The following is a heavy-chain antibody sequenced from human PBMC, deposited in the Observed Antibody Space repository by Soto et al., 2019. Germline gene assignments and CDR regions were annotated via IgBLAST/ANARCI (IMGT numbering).Heavy chain of an antibody. CDR2: ISSSSSYI. CDR1: GFTFSSYS. Sequence: EVQLVESGGGLVKPGGSLRLSCAASGFTFSSYSMNWVRQAPGKGLEWVSSISSSSSYIYYADSVKGRFTISRDNAKNSRCLQMNSLRAEDTAVYYCARDGADILTGYYYYYGMDVWGQGTTVTVSS. V-gene: IGHV3-21*01. J-gene: IGHJ6*02. D-gene: IGHD3-9*01. CDR3: ARDGADILTGYYYYYGMDV.